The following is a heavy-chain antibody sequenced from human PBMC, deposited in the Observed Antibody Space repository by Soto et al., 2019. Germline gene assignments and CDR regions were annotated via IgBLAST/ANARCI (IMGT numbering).Heavy chain of an antibody. D-gene: IGHD3-16*02. Sequence: VQLVESGGGLVKPGGSLRLSCAASGFTFSNAWMNWVRQAPGKGLEWVGRIKSKTDGGTTDYAAPVKGRFTISRDDSKNTLYLQMNSLKTEDTAVYYCTTGHYDYVWGSYRYPPFDYWGQGTLVTVSS. CDR2: IKSKTDGGTT. V-gene: IGHV3-15*07. J-gene: IGHJ4*02. CDR3: TTGHYDYVWGSYRYPPFDY. CDR1: GFTFSNAW.